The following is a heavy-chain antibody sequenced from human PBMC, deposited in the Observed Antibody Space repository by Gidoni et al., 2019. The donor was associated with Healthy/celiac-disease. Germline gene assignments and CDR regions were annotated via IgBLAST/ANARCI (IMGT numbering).Heavy chain of an antibody. D-gene: IGHD3-3*01. J-gene: IGHJ6*02. CDR1: GFTFTSSA. CDR2: IVVGRGNT. CDR3: AACWEDFGVVPSRWWYYYGMDV. V-gene: IGHV1-58*01. Sequence: HMQLVQSGPEVQKPGTSVKVSCKASGFTFTSSAVLWVRQARGQRLEWIGWIVVGRGNTNYAQKVQERVTITRDMSTSTAYMELSSLRSEDTAVYYCAACWEDFGVVPSRWWYYYGMDVWGQGTTVTVSS.